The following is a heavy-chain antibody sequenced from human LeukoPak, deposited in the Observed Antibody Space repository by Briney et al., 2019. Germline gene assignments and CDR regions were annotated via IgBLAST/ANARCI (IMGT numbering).Heavy chain of an antibody. V-gene: IGHV4-34*01. D-gene: IGHD6-13*01. CDR3: ARGYSSSWYNWFDP. CDR1: GGSFSTYS. CDR2: INYSGST. J-gene: IGHJ5*02. Sequence: SETLSLTCAVYGGSFSTYSWSWIRQPPGKGLEWVGEINYSGSTNYNPSLKSRVTISVDTSKNQSSLKLSSVTAADTAVYYCARGYSSSWYNWFDPWGQGTLVTVSS.